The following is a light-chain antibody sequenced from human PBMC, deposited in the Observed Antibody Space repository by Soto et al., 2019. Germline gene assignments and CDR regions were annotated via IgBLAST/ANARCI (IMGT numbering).Light chain of an antibody. V-gene: IGKV1-5*01. Sequence: DIQMTQSPSTLSASVGDRVTITCRASQSVGTWLAWYQQKPGKAPNLLLSDASSLESGVPSRFGGSGSGTVFTLTISRLQADDFATYFCQQYNCWWTFGPGTKVEIK. CDR1: QSVGTW. CDR2: DAS. J-gene: IGKJ1*01. CDR3: QQYNCWWT.